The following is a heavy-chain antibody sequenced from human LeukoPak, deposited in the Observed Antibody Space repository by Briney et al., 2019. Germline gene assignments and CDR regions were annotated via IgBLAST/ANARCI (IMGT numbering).Heavy chain of an antibody. D-gene: IGHD6-13*01. CDR1: GGSISSGGYY. Sequence: PSQTLSLTCTVSGGSISSGGYYWSWIRQHPGKGLEWIGYIYYSGSTYYNPSLKSRVTISVDTSKNQFSLKPSSVTAADTAVYYCARENIAAAGTSFDYWGQGTLVTVSS. J-gene: IGHJ4*02. CDR2: IYYSGST. CDR3: ARENIAAAGTSFDY. V-gene: IGHV4-31*03.